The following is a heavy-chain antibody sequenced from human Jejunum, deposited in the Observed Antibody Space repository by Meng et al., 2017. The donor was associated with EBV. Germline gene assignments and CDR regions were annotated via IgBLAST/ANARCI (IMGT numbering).Heavy chain of an antibody. Sequence: QVQVVQSGAEVKKPGASVKVSCKASGYMFISYARHWVRQAPGQRLEWIGWINIGNGNTKYSQKFHGRLTISRDTSANTAYLELSSLTSEDTAIYYCATGDDYGNSNFDYWGQGTLVTVSS. CDR1: GYMFISYA. D-gene: IGHD2/OR15-2a*01. V-gene: IGHV1-3*04. CDR3: ATGDDYGNSNFDY. CDR2: INIGNGNT. J-gene: IGHJ4*02.